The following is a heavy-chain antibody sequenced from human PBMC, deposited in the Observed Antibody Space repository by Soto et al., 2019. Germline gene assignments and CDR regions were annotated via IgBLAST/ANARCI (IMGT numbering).Heavy chain of an antibody. D-gene: IGHD6-13*01. CDR3: AYFSYDSSSWFPDY. CDR1: GFSLTTNGVG. CDR2: IYWDDDK. Sequence: QITLKESGPSLVKPTQTLTLTCTFSGFSLTTNGVGVGWIRQSPGEALEWLALIYWDDDKRYSPSLKSRLTITKDTSKNQVVLTMTNMDSVDTATYNCAYFSYDSSSWFPDYWGQGTLVTVSS. V-gene: IGHV2-5*02. J-gene: IGHJ4*02.